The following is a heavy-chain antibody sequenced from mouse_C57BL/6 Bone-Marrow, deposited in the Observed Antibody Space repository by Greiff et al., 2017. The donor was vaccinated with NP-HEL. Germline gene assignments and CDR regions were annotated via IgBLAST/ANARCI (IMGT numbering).Heavy chain of an antibody. CDR2: INPNNGGT. CDR1: GYTFTDYN. CDR3: ARSLHYYGSSYGVLYYFDY. J-gene: IGHJ2*01. D-gene: IGHD1-1*01. Sequence: EVQLQQSGPELVKPGASVKIPCKASGYTFTDYNMDWVKQSHGKSLEWIGDINPNNGGTIYNQKFKGKATLTVDKSSSTAYMELRSLTSEDTAVYYCARSLHYYGSSYGVLYYFDYWGQGTTLTVSS. V-gene: IGHV1-18*01.